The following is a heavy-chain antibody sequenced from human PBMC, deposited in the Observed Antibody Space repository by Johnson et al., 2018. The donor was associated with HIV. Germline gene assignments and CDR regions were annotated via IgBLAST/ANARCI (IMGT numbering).Heavy chain of an antibody. Sequence: QVQLVESGGGVVQPGRSLRLSCAASGFTFSTYGMHWVRQAPGKGLEWVAVIYSGDTTYYAGSVKGRFTISRDNSKNTLYLQMNSLGVDDTAIYYCARAYTYGAFDIWGQGTMVTVSS. CDR3: ARAYTYGAFDI. CDR2: IYSGDTT. CDR1: GFTFSTYG. V-gene: IGHV3-NL1*01. D-gene: IGHD5-18*01. J-gene: IGHJ3*02.